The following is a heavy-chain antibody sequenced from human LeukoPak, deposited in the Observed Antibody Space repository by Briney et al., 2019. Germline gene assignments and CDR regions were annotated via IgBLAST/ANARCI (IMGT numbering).Heavy chain of an antibody. J-gene: IGHJ4*02. D-gene: IGHD3-10*01. Sequence: SETLSLTCAVYGGPFSGYYWSWIRQPPGKGLEWIGEINHSGSTNYNPSLKSRVTISVDTSKNQFSLKLSSVTAADTAVYYCARGRDFYGSGSYWNYWGQGTLVTVSS. CDR3: ARGRDFYGSGSYWNY. CDR2: INHSGST. CDR1: GGPFSGYY. V-gene: IGHV4-34*01.